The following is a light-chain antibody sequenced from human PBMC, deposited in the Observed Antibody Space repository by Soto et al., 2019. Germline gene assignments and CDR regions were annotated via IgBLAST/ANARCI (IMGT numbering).Light chain of an antibody. V-gene: IGLV2-14*03. Sequence: QSALTQPASVSGSPGQSITISCTGTSSDVGGYNFVSWYQQHPGKAPKLMLYNVYDRPSGISHRFSGSRSGNTASLTISGLQAEDEAHYYCTSYTSRSTLVFGGGTKLTVL. J-gene: IGLJ2*01. CDR1: SSDVGGYNF. CDR3: TSYTSRSTLV. CDR2: NVY.